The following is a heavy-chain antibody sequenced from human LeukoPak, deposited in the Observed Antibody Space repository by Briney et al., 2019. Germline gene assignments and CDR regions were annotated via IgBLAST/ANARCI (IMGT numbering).Heavy chain of an antibody. D-gene: IGHD6-19*01. Sequence: GGSLRLSCAASGFTFSSYAMSWVRQAPGKGLEWVSAISGSGGSTYYADSVKGRFTISRDNSKNTLYLQMNSLTAEATAVYYCATKGTVAGPNNWFDSWGQGTLVTVSS. V-gene: IGHV3-23*01. CDR1: GFTFSSYA. J-gene: IGHJ5*01. CDR2: ISGSGGST. CDR3: ATKGTVAGPNNWFDS.